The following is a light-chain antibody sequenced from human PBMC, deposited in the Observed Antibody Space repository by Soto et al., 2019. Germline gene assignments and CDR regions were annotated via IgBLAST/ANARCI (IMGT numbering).Light chain of an antibody. J-gene: IGKJ2*01. Sequence: DIVMSQSPDSLAASLGERATINCKSSQSVLYDSNNKNHLGWFQQKPGHPPKLLIYGASFRPSGVPDRFSGSGSGTDFTLTISSLQAEDVAVYYCQQYYSIPFTFGQGTKLEI. CDR1: QSVLYDSNNKNH. V-gene: IGKV4-1*01. CDR3: QQYYSIPFT. CDR2: GAS.